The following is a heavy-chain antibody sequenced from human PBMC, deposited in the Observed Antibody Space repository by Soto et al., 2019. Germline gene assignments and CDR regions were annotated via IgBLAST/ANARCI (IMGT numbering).Heavy chain of an antibody. CDR2: GFYSGIT. CDR1: GYPISSGYY. V-gene: IGHV4-38-2*02. Sequence: SDTLSLTCAVSGYPISSGYYWGWVRQAPGKGLEWIGSGFYSGITHYNPSLESRVTISIDTSKNQFSLKLTSVTAADTAVYFCARDHLTRYTSGTSYCYGMDVWGQGTSVTVSS. J-gene: IGHJ6*02. CDR3: ARDHLTRYTSGTSYCYGMDV. D-gene: IGHD3-10*01.